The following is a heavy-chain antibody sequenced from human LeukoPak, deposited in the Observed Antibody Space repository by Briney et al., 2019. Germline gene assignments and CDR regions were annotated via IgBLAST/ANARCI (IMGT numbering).Heavy chain of an antibody. Sequence: SVKVSCKASGGTFSSYAISWVRQAPGQGLEWMGGIIPIFGTANYAQKFQGRVTITADESTSTAYMELSSLRSEDTAVYYCASGSYDSSGSFDSWGQGTLVTVSS. D-gene: IGHD3-22*01. CDR1: GGTFSSYA. CDR3: ASGSYDSSGSFDS. V-gene: IGHV1-69*01. J-gene: IGHJ5*01. CDR2: IIPIFGTA.